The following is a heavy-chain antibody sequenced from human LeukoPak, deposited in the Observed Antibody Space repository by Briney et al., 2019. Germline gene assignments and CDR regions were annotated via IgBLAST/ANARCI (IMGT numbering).Heavy chain of an antibody. CDR1: GFTFSSYS. CDR3: ARDYYGSGSAEADAFDI. Sequence: PGGSLRLSCAASGFTFSSYSMNWVRQAPGKGLEWVSSISSSSSYIYYADSVKGRFTISRDNAKNSLYLQMNSLRAEDTAVYYCARDYYGSGSAEADAFDIWGQGTMVTVSS. D-gene: IGHD3-10*01. CDR2: ISSSSSYI. V-gene: IGHV3-21*01. J-gene: IGHJ3*02.